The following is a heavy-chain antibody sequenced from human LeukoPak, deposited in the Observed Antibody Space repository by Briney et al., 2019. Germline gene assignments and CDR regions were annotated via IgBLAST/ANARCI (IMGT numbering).Heavy chain of an antibody. Sequence: ASVKVSCMASGYTFTSYYMHWVRQAPGQGLEWMGIINPSGGSTSYAQKFQGRVTMTRDMSTSTVYMELSSLRSEDTAVYYCARYGQRQWLVGNWFDPWGQGTLVTVSS. J-gene: IGHJ5*02. CDR1: GYTFTSYY. D-gene: IGHD6-19*01. V-gene: IGHV1-46*01. CDR3: ARYGQRQWLVGNWFDP. CDR2: INPSGGST.